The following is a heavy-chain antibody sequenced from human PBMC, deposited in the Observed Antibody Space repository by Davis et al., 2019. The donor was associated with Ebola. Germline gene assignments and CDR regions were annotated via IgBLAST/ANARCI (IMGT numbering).Heavy chain of an antibody. D-gene: IGHD3-16*01. Sequence: SETLSLTCTVSGGSISIYYWSWIRQPPGKGLEWIGYIYYSGSTNYNPSLKSRVTISIDTSKNHFSLKLSSVTAADRAVYYCAGGGGAPWGGHFGDFDYWGQGTLVTVSS. CDR2: IYYSGST. V-gene: IGHV4-59*01. CDR1: GGSISIYY. J-gene: IGHJ4*02. CDR3: AGGGGAPWGGHFGDFDY.